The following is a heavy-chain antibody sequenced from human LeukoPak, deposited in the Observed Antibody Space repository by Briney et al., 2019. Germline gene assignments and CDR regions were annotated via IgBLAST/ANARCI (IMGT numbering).Heavy chain of an antibody. CDR2: ISGSGGST. CDR3: AKRVRYCTNDVCYDSPNYYFDY. D-gene: IGHD2-8*01. Sequence: GGSLRLSCAASGFTFSTYTMYWVRHPPGKGLEWVSAISGSGGSTYYADSVKGRFTISRDNSKNTLYLQMNSLRAEDTAVYYCAKRVRYCTNDVCYDSPNYYFDYWGQGTLVTVSS. CDR1: GFTFSTYT. V-gene: IGHV3-23*01. J-gene: IGHJ4*02.